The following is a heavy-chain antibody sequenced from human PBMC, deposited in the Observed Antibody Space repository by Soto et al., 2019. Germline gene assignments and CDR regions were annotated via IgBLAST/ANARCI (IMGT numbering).Heavy chain of an antibody. V-gene: IGHV3-74*01. Sequence: EVQLVESGGGSVQPGGSLRLSCAASGITFSSYWMHWVRQDPGKGLEWVSRITTDGSITNYADSVKGRFTISRDNAKNTLYLQMNSLRVEDTAVYYCVRGYSSSPGGHGLNVWGQGTTVTVSS. CDR3: VRGYSSSPGGHGLNV. J-gene: IGHJ6*02. CDR2: ITTDGSIT. CDR1: GITFSSYW. D-gene: IGHD6-19*01.